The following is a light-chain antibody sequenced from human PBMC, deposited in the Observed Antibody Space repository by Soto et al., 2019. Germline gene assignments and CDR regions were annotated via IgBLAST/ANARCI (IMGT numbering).Light chain of an antibody. J-gene: IGKJ1*01. Sequence: EIVLTQSPGTLSLSPGEGATLSCRASQSVGGTFLAWYQQKGGQAPRLLIHGASNRATGIPDRFSGSGSGTDFSLTTSRMEPEDFAVYYCQQSGGSPRTFGQGTKVEVK. CDR1: QSVGGTF. V-gene: IGKV3-20*01. CDR2: GAS. CDR3: QQSGGSPRT.